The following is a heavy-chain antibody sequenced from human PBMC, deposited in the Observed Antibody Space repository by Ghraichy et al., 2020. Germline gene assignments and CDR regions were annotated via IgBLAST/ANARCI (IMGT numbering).Heavy chain of an antibody. CDR1: GFTFDEYA. D-gene: IGHD2-21*01. V-gene: IGHV3-9*01. J-gene: IGHJ6*02. Sequence: LSLTCAASGFTFDEYAMHWVRQAPGKGLEWVSGISWNSGRIGYADSVKGRFTISRDNAKNSLYLQMNSLRAEDTALYYCAKDRAYRGYNYYAMDVWGQGTTVTVSS. CDR3: AKDRAYRGYNYYAMDV. CDR2: ISWNSGRI.